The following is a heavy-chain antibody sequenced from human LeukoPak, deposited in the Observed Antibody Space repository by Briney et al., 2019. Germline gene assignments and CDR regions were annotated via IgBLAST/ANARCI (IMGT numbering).Heavy chain of an antibody. D-gene: IGHD3-3*01. Sequence: GGSLRLSCVASGFTFSSYWMSWVRQAPGKGLEWVANIKQDGSEKYYVDSVKGRFTISRDNAKNSLHLQMNSLRAEDTAVYYCARGIEDRITIFGYWGQGTLVTVSS. CDR2: IKQDGSEK. J-gene: IGHJ4*02. V-gene: IGHV3-7*03. CDR3: ARGIEDRITIFGY. CDR1: GFTFSSYW.